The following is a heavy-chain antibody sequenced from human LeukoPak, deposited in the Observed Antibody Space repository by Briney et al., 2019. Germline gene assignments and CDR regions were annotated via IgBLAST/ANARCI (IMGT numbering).Heavy chain of an antibody. CDR2: VSYDGYNK. J-gene: IGHJ4*02. CDR1: GFSFSSYA. V-gene: IGHV3-30*04. CDR3: ARGKLTQIDY. Sequence: PGGSLRLSCAASGFSFSSYAMHWVRQAPGKGLEWATVVSYDGYNKYYADSVKGRFTLSRDNSKNTLYLQMNSLRAEDTAVYYCARGKLTQIDYWGQGTLVTVSS. D-gene: IGHD4/OR15-4a*01.